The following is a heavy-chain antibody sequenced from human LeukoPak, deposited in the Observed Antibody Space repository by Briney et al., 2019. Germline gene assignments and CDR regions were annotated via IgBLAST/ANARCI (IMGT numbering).Heavy chain of an antibody. CDR3: ARVGVAAILLGIFDY. D-gene: IGHD2-15*01. CDR1: GGSFSGYY. CDR2: INHSGST. Sequence: SETLSLTCAVYGGSFSGYYWSWIRQPPGKGLEWIGEINHSGSTNYNPSLKSRVTISVDTSKNQFSLKLSSVTAADTAVYYCARVGVAAILLGIFDYWGQGTLVTVSS. V-gene: IGHV4-34*01. J-gene: IGHJ4*02.